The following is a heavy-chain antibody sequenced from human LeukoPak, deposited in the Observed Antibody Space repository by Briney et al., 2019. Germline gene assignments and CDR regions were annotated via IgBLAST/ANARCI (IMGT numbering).Heavy chain of an antibody. Sequence: SETLSLTCTVSGGSINRYYWSWIRQAPGKGLEWIGHISYRGNTNYNPSLKSRVTMSVDTSQNQFSLKLTSVTAADTAVYLCAREFPPLRDGYIDVLGTGTTVTVSS. CDR3: AREFPPLRDGYIDV. J-gene: IGHJ6*03. CDR2: ISYRGNT. D-gene: IGHD5-24*01. V-gene: IGHV4-59*01. CDR1: GGSINRYY.